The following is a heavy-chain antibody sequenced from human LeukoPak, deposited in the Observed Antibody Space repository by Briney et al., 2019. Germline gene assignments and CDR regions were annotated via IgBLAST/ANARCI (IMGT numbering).Heavy chain of an antibody. CDR1: GVTFSNAW. Sequence: GGSLRLSCAASGVTFSNAWMSWVRQAPGKGLEWVGRIKTKTDGGTIDYAAPVKGRFTISRDDSENTLHLQMNSLKTEDTAVYYCTTSYYDSSGYRNWGQGTLVTVSS. D-gene: IGHD3-22*01. J-gene: IGHJ4*02. CDR3: TTSYYDSSGYRN. CDR2: IKTKTDGGTI. V-gene: IGHV3-15*01.